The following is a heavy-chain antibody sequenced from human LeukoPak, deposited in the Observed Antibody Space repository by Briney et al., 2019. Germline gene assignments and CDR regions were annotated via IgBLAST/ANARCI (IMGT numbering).Heavy chain of an antibody. J-gene: IGHJ5*02. Sequence: SETLSLTCTVSSGSMSSGDYYWSWIRQPPGKGLEWIGYIYYSGSTYYNPSLKSRVTILVDTSKNQFSLKLSSVTAADTAVYYCARMYCYGSGSYGLSPPIWFDPWGQGTLVTVSS. CDR1: SGSMSSGDYY. CDR3: ARMYCYGSGSYGLSPPIWFDP. V-gene: IGHV4-30-4*01. D-gene: IGHD3-10*01. CDR2: IYYSGST.